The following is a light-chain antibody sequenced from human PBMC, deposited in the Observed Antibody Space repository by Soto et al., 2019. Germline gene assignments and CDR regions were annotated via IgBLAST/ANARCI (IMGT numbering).Light chain of an antibody. CDR1: QGVSSTY. J-gene: IGKJ5*01. Sequence: DIVLTQSSHTLSFSPGERAPLSSGASQGVSSTYLAWYQQKPGRAPRLLIYGASNRATGIPDRFSGSGSGTDFTLTISRLQPEDFAVYCCPQYGSSPTFGQGTRLEI. CDR2: GAS. V-gene: IGKV3-20*01. CDR3: PQYGSSPT.